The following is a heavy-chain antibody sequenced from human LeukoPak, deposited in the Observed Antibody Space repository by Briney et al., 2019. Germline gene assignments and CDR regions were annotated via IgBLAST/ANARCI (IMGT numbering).Heavy chain of an antibody. CDR1: GFTFSSYG. CDR3: AKDSSGYMGGRYFDS. CDR2: IWYDGSNK. D-gene: IGHD5-12*01. Sequence: PGGSLRLSCAASGFTFSSYGMHWVRQAPGKGLEWVAVIWYDGSNKYYADSEKGRFTISRDNSKNTLYLQMNSLRAEDTAVYYCAKDSSGYMGGRYFDSWGQGTLVTVSS. J-gene: IGHJ4*02. V-gene: IGHV3-33*06.